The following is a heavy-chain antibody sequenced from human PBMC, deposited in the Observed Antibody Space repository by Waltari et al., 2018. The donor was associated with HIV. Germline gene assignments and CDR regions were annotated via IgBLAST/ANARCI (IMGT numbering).Heavy chain of an antibody. CDR1: GFTFSSYW. Sequence: EVQLVESGGGLVQPGGSLRLSCAASGFTFSSYWMHWVRQAPGKGLVWCSRINSDGGITSHADSVKGRFTISRDNARNTLYLQMNSLGAEDTAMYYCAKGGTSGYTFGFGRWGQGTLVTVSS. V-gene: IGHV3-74*01. CDR2: INSDGGIT. CDR3: AKGGTSGYTFGFGR. D-gene: IGHD5-18*01. J-gene: IGHJ1*01.